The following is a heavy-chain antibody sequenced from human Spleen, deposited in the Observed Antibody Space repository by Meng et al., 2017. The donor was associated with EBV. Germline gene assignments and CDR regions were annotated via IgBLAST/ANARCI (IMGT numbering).Heavy chain of an antibody. CDR2: IYHSGST. D-gene: IGHD1-14*01. J-gene: IGHJ5*02. CDR3: AIDARRAASTENWFDP. CDR1: GGSISSSNW. Sequence: VHTRESCLGLVQPSGTLALTCAVSGGSISSSNWGRWVRQPPGKGLEWIGEIYHSGSTNYNPSLKSGVTISVDKSKKQFSLKLSSVTAADTAVYYCAIDARRAASTENWFDPWGQGTLVTVSS. V-gene: IGHV4-4*02.